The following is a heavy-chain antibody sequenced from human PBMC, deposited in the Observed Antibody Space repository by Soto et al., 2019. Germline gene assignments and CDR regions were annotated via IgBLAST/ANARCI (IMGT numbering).Heavy chain of an antibody. CDR2: IYWDDSK. CDR1: GFSLPTDRVG. V-gene: IGHV2-5*02. J-gene: IGHJ4*02. CDR3: AHAYGGRSLY. Sequence: QITLKESGPTLVKPTQTLTLTCTFSGFSLPTDRVGVGWIRQPPGKALEWLAVIYWDDSKTYRPSLKSRLPITKDTSKTQVALTMTDMDPVDTATYYCAHAYGGRSLYWGQGTLVTVSS. D-gene: IGHD1-26*01.